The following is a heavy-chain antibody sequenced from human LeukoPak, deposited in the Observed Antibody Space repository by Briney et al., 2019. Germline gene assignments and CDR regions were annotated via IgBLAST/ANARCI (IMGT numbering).Heavy chain of an antibody. CDR3: AKDGVAGSFDY. CDR1: GFTFSSYW. V-gene: IGHV3-7*01. J-gene: IGHJ4*02. D-gene: IGHD6-19*01. Sequence: PGGSLRLSCAASGFTFSSYWMSWVRQAPGKGLEWVANIKQDGSEKYYVDSVKGRFTISRDNSKNTLYLQMNSLRAEDTAVYYCAKDGVAGSFDYWGQGTLVTVSS. CDR2: IKQDGSEK.